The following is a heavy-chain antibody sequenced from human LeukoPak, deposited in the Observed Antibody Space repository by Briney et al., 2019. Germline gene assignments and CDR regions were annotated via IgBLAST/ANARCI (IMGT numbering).Heavy chain of an antibody. CDR2: ISSSGSTI. CDR1: GFTVSSNY. Sequence: GGSLRLSCAASGFTVSSNYMSWVRQAPGKGLEWVSYISSSGSTIYYADSVKGRFTISRDNAKNSLYLQMNSLRAEDTAVYYCARDKDIAAAGPPNYWGQGTLVTVSS. J-gene: IGHJ4*02. CDR3: ARDKDIAAAGPPNY. V-gene: IGHV3-11*04. D-gene: IGHD6-13*01.